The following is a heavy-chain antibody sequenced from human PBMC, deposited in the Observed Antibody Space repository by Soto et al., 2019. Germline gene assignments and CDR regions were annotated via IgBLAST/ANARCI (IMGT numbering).Heavy chain of an antibody. V-gene: IGHV1-18*01. Sequence: ASVKVSCKASGYTFTSYGISWVRQAPGQGLEWMGWISAYNGNTNYAQKLQGRVTMTTDTSTSTAYMELRSLRSDDTAVYYCARAVKFTVTTEGAYYYGMDVWGQGTTVTVSS. CDR2: ISAYNGNT. D-gene: IGHD4-17*01. CDR3: ARAVKFTVTTEGAYYYGMDV. CDR1: GYTFTSYG. J-gene: IGHJ6*02.